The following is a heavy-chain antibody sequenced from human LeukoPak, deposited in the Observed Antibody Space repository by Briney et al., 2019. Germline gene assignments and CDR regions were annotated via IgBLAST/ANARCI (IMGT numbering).Heavy chain of an antibody. CDR1: GYTFTSYW. CDR2: INPNDGST. V-gene: IGHV1-46*01. CDR3: ARERDSSGWFPDWFDP. D-gene: IGHD6-19*01. J-gene: IGHJ5*02. Sequence: GASVKVSCKASGYTFTSYWIQWVRQAPGQGLEWMGLINPNDGSTTYTHKFQGRVTMTRNTSISTAYMELSSLRSEDTAVYYCARERDSSGWFPDWFDPWGQGTLVTVSS.